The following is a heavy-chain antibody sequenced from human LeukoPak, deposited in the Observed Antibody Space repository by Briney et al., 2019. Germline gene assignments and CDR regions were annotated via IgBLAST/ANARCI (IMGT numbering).Heavy chain of an antibody. CDR1: GFTFGDHG. Sequence: PGRSLRLSCTTSGFTFGDHGLSWFRQGPGKGLEWVGFIRSKTYGGGIEYAASVKGRFTISRDDSKSIAYLQMNSLKTEDTAVYYCARAPHYDFILDYWGQGTLVTVSS. J-gene: IGHJ4*02. D-gene: IGHD3-3*01. CDR2: IRSKTYGGGI. V-gene: IGHV3-49*03. CDR3: ARAPHYDFILDY.